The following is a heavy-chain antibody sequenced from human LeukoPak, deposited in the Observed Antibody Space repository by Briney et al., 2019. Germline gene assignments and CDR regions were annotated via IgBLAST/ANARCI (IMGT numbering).Heavy chain of an antibody. V-gene: IGHV1-69*04. Sequence: ASVKVSCKASGGTFSSYAISWVRQAPGQGLEWMGRIIPILGIANYAQKFQGRVTITADKSTSTAYMELSSLRSEDTAVYYCARDLGGNSFDYWGQGTLVTVSS. J-gene: IGHJ4*02. CDR1: GGTFSSYA. CDR3: ARDLGGNSFDY. D-gene: IGHD4-23*01. CDR2: IIPILGIA.